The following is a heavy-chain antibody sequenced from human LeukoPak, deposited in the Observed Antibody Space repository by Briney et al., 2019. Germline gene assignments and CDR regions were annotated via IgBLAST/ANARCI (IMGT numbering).Heavy chain of an antibody. J-gene: IGHJ4*02. V-gene: IGHV3-64*01. CDR1: GFTFGSYS. CDR3: ARVILKYYGSGPFDY. D-gene: IGHD3-10*01. CDR2: ISSDGGTT. Sequence: GGSLRLSCAASGFTFGSYSMHWVRQAPGKGLDYVSAISSDGGTTYYANSVKGRFTISRDNAKNSLYLQMNSLRDEDTAVYYCARVILKYYGSGPFDYWGQGTLVTVSS.